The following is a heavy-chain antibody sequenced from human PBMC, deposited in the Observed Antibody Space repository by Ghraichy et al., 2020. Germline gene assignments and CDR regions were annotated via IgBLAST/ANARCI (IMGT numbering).Heavy chain of an antibody. CDR2: IYYSGST. Sequence: SQTLSLTCTVSGGSISSYYWSWIRQPPGKGLEWIGYIYYSGSTNYNPSLKSRVTISVDTSKNQFSLKLSSVTAADTAVYYCARQALGQWLLPGLFDPWGQGTLVTVSS. CDR1: GGSISSYY. J-gene: IGHJ5*02. V-gene: IGHV4-59*08. CDR3: ARQALGQWLLPGLFDP. D-gene: IGHD6-19*01.